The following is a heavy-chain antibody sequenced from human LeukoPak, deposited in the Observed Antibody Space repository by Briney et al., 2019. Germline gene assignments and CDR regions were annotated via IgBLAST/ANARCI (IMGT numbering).Heavy chain of an antibody. CDR1: GDSIGCSNCY. CDR2: IYYSGDT. Sequence: SETLSLTCTVSGDSIGCSNCYWGWVRQPPGTGLEWIGSIYYSGDTHYNPSLKSRVTISVDPSKNQFSRKLSSVTAADTAVYYCARRYSGRYYNDWGQGTLVTVSS. J-gene: IGHJ4*02. V-gene: IGHV4-39*01. CDR3: ARRYSGRYYND. D-gene: IGHD1-26*01.